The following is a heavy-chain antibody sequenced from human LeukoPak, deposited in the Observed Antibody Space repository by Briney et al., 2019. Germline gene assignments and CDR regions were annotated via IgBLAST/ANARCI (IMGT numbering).Heavy chain of an antibody. D-gene: IGHD3-22*01. CDR1: GYTFTSYD. V-gene: IGHV1-2*02. J-gene: IGHJ3*02. CDR3: ARDRTMIHAFDI. Sequence: GASVKVSCKASGYTFTSYDINWVRQAPGQGLEWMGWINPNSGGTNYAQKFQGRVTMTRDTPISTAYMELSRLRSDDTAVYYCARDRTMIHAFDIWGQGTMVTVSS. CDR2: INPNSGGT.